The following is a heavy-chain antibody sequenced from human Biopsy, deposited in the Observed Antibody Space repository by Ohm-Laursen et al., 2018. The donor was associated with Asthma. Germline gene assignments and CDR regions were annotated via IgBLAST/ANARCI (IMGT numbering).Heavy chain of an antibody. CDR3: ARRITIFGVVQKDPGMDA. Sequence: SDTLSLTCTVSGGSMTPTSHYWDWIRQAPGKGLEWIGYISYGGKTSYNPSLKNRVTISRDTSKNQFSLRLTSVTAADTAVYFCARRITIFGVVQKDPGMDAWGQGTTVSVSS. J-gene: IGHJ6*02. CDR1: GGSMTPTSHY. CDR2: ISYGGKT. V-gene: IGHV4-39*01. D-gene: IGHD3-3*01.